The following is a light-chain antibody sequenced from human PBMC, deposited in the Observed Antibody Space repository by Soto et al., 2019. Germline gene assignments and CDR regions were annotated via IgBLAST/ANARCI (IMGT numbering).Light chain of an antibody. V-gene: IGLV3-21*02. CDR1: NIGSKP. Sequence: SYELTQPPSVSVAPGQMAKITCGGDNIGSKPVHWYQQSPGQAPVLVIFADSDRPSGIPARFSGSNSGNTATLTISRVEAGDEADYYCQVWDRSSDHWVFGGGTKVTVL. CDR2: ADS. CDR3: QVWDRSSDHWV. J-gene: IGLJ3*02.